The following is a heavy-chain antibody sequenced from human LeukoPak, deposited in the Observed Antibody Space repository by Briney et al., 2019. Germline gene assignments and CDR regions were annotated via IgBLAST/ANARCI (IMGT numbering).Heavy chain of an antibody. D-gene: IGHD3-16*01. V-gene: IGHV3-30-3*01. Sequence: GGSLRLSCAASGFTFNNYAMHWVRQAPGKGLEWITLISYDGSTKYYVDSVQGRFTISRDNSKNTLYLQMNSLRAEDTAVYYCARWGPDKSPDYWGQGTLVTVSS. CDR2: ISYDGSTK. CDR3: ARWGPDKSPDY. CDR1: GFTFNNYA. J-gene: IGHJ4*02.